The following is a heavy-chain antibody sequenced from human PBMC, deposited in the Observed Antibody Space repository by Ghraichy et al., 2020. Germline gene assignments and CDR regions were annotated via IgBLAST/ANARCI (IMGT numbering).Heavy chain of an antibody. CDR2: INPTGGGT. CDR3: ARGGIVVRPTTFGWFDP. Sequence: ASVKVSCKASGYNFANTYMHWVRQAPGQGLEWLGVINPTGGGTNYAQRFQGRVIMTSDTSTSTVYMQLSTLGSEDTAVYYCARGGIVVRPTTFGWFDPWGQGTLVTVSS. J-gene: IGHJ5*02. D-gene: IGHD2-21*01. V-gene: IGHV1-46*01. CDR1: GYNFANTY.